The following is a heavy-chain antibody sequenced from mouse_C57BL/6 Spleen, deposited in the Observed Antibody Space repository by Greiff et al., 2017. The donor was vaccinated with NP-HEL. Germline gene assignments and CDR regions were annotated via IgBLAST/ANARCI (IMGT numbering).Heavy chain of an antibody. D-gene: IGHD2-3*01. J-gene: IGHJ3*01. CDR1: GFTFSSYG. V-gene: IGHV5-6*01. CDR3: ARLGDGYYAWFAY. CDR2: ISSGGSYT. Sequence: EVQLVESGGDLVKPGGSLKLSCAASGFTFSSYGMSWVRQTPDKRLEWVATISSGGSYTYYPDSVKGRFTISRDNAKNTLYLQMSSLKSEDTAMYYCARLGDGYYAWFAYWGQGTLVTVSA.